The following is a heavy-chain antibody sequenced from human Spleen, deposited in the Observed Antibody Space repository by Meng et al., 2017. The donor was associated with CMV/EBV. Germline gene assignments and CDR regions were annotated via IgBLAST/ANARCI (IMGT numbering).Heavy chain of an antibody. CDR3: ARCSSGWFYFDS. CDR1: GGTFSTTD. J-gene: IGHJ4*02. V-gene: IGHV1-69*05. D-gene: IGHD6-19*01. CDR2: IIPFFGRA. Sequence: SVKVSCQASGGTFSTTDISWVRQAPGQGLEWMGGIIPFFGRANYVQKFQGRVTFTTDEPTYTAYMELISLRSEETAVYYCARCSSGWFYFDSWGQGTLVTVSS.